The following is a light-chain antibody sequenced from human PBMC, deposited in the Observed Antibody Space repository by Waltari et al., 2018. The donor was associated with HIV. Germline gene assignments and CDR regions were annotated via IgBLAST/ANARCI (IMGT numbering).Light chain of an antibody. CDR3: VLYMGGGIWV. J-gene: IGLJ3*02. CDR2: STN. V-gene: IGLV8-61*01. CDR1: SGSVYTSLY. Sequence: QTVVTQEPAFSVSPRGTVTLTCGLSSGSVYTSLYPSRYQQTPGQAPRTLIYSTNARSSGVPDRFSGSILGNKAALTITVAQADDESDYYCVLYMGGGIWVFGGGTKVTVL.